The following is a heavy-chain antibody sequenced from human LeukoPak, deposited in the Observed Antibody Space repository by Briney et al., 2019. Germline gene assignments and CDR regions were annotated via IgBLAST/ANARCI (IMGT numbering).Heavy chain of an antibody. CDR2: INHSGST. CDR1: GYSISSGYY. J-gene: IGHJ6*03. CDR3: ARARISRGLGVSYYYYYMDV. Sequence: SETLSLTCTVSGYSISSGYYWGWIRQPPGKGLEWIGEINHSGSTNYNPSLKSRVTISVDTSKNQFSLKLSSVTAADTAVYYCARARISRGLGVSYYYYYMDVWGKGTTVTVSS. V-gene: IGHV4-38-2*02. D-gene: IGHD2/OR15-2a*01.